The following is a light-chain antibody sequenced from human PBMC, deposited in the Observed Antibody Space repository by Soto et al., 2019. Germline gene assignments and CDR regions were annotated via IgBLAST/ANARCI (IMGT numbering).Light chain of an antibody. CDR3: QYYDSSLSAHWV. CDR1: SSNIGAGYD. J-gene: IGLJ3*02. CDR2: GNS. Sequence: QSVLTQPPSVSGAPGQRVTISCTGSSSNIGAGYDVHWYQQLPGTAPKLLIYGNSNRPSGVPDRFSGSKSGTSASLAITGLQAEDEAHYYCQYYDSSLSAHWVYGGGTKLTVL. V-gene: IGLV1-40*01.